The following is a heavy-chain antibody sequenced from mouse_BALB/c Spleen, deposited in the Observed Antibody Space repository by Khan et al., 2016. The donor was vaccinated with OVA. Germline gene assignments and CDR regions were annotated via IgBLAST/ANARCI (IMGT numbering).Heavy chain of an antibody. Sequence: QVQLQQSGAELVRPGSSVKISCKASGYSFSRSWMNWVKQRPGQGLEWIGRINPGNGDTNYNGKFKGKATLTVDKSSSTAYMQLSSLTSEDSAVYFCARGGGDDFTYWGQGTLVTVSA. D-gene: IGHD2-2*01. J-gene: IGHJ3*01. CDR2: INPGNGDT. CDR3: ARGGGDDFTY. V-gene: IGHV1-82*01. CDR1: GYSFSRSW.